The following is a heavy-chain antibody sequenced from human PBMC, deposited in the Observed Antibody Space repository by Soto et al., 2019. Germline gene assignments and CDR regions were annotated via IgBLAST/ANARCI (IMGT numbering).Heavy chain of an antibody. Sequence: SETLSLTCAVSGGSISSSNWWSWVRQPPGKGLEWIGEIYHSGSTNYNPSLKSRVTITVDKSKNQFSLKLSSVTAADTAVYYCAGAGLAYCGGDCYSKDAFDIWGQGTMVTVSS. CDR3: AGAGLAYCGGDCYSKDAFDI. J-gene: IGHJ3*02. CDR2: IYHSGST. V-gene: IGHV4-4*02. CDR1: GGSISSSNW. D-gene: IGHD2-21*02.